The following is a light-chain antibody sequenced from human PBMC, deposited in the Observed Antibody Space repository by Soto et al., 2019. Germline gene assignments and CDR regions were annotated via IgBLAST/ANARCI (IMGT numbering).Light chain of an antibody. J-gene: IGKJ5*01. Sequence: EIVLTQSPGTLSLSPGEGATLSCRASQSVRSVYIAWDQQRPGQTPTLLIYGASTRATGGPDRFSGSGSGTHFTLTISRLEPGDFAVYYCQHFGGTTFTFGQGTRLETK. CDR2: GAS. CDR1: QSVRSVY. CDR3: QHFGGTTFT. V-gene: IGKV3-20*01.